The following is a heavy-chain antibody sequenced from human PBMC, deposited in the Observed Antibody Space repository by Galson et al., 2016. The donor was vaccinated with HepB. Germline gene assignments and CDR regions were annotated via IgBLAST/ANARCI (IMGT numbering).Heavy chain of an antibody. CDR2: ISYEESKK. CDR1: GFTFSSYA. J-gene: IGHJ4*02. CDR3: ATIGYDSTWSATGVPKFDF. D-gene: IGHD6-13*01. Sequence: SLRLSCAASGFTFSSYAMHWVRQAPGKGLDWVASISYEESKKYYADSVKGRFTISRDNSKNTLYLQMNSLRAEDTAVYYCATIGYDSTWSATGVPKFDFWGQGTRVTVSS. V-gene: IGHV3-30*04.